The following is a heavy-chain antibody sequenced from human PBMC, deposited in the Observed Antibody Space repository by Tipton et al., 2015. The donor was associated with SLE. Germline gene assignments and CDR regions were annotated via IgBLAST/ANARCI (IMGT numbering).Heavy chain of an antibody. Sequence: TLSLTCTVSGGSISEYYWTWIRQAPGKGLEWIGYIYHNESPTYNPSLRRRVTMSVETSRNQISLKLTSVTAADTALYYCARYSLTNWHLDLWGRGTLVTVSS. J-gene: IGHJ2*01. CDR3: ARYSLTNWHLDL. CDR1: GGSISEYY. D-gene: IGHD2-15*01. V-gene: IGHV4-59*07. CDR2: IYHNESP.